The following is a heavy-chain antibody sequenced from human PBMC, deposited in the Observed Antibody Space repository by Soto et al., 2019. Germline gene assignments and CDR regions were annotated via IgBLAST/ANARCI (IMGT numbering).Heavy chain of an antibody. Sequence: AATRSLTWAVSGGSFNNGVYFGVGMRQPQGKGLEWIGSDDHSGTTNYNPTLKIRVTIADDTSKIQLDLNLRTVTATDTADYYRAKVVLGAPRHTNFDYWGQGALVTVSS. CDR1: GGSFNNGVYF. D-gene: IGHD3-22*01. V-gene: IGHV4-39*01. J-gene: IGHJ4*02. CDR2: DDHSGTT. CDR3: AKVVLGAPRHTNFDY.